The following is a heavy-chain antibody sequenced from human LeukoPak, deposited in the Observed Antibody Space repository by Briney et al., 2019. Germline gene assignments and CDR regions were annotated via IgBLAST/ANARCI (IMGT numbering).Heavy chain of an antibody. V-gene: IGHV3-49*04. Sequence: GGSLRLSCTVSGFTFGDYAMSWVRQAPGKGLEWVGFIGSKAYGGTAEYAASVKGRFTISRDDSKSIAYLQMSSLKTEDTAVYYCALASSSYYYCYMDVWGKGTTVTVSS. CDR3: ALASSSYYYCYMDV. CDR2: IGSKAYGGTA. CDR1: GFTFGDYA. J-gene: IGHJ6*03. D-gene: IGHD6-6*01.